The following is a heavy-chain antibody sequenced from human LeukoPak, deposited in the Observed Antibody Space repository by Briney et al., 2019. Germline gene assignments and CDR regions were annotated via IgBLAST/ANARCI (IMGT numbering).Heavy chain of an antibody. D-gene: IGHD2-21*02. J-gene: IGHJ1*01. CDR3: TSWGDTTAGYFQR. CDR1: GFNFGDYW. Sequence: PGGSLRLSCPVSGFNFGDYWVHWVRQVPGKGLVWVSRIRTDWTTTTYADSVKGRFTTSRDDAKNTVYLQMNSLRVEDTAVYYCTSWGDTTAGYFQRWGQGTLVTVSS. CDR2: IRTDWTTT. V-gene: IGHV3-74*01.